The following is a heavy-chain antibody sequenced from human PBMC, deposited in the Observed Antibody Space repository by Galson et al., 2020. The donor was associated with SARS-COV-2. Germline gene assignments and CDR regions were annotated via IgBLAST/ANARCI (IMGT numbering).Heavy chain of an antibody. CDR2: ISWNSGSI. D-gene: IGHD6-13*01. J-gene: IGHJ4*02. CDR1: GFTFDDYA. V-gene: IGHV3-9*01. Sequence: TGGSLRFSCAASGFTFDDYAMHWVRHAPEKGLEWVSGISWNSGSIGYADSVKGRFTISRDNAKNSLYLQMNSLRAEDTALYYCAKDIGQQLFYDGVVYSYSYDMDSWGQGTLVTVSS. CDR3: AKDIGQQLFYDGVVYSYSYDMDS.